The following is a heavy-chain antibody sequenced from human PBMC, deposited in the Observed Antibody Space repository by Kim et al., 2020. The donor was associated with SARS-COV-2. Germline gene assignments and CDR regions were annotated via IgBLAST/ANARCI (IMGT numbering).Heavy chain of an antibody. D-gene: IGHD3-10*01. CDR3: AKDRRMVRGVFFDY. V-gene: IGHV3-30*02. Sequence: ADSVKGRFTISRDNSKNALYLQMNSLRAEDTAVYYCAKDRRMVRGVFFDYWGQGTLVTVSS. J-gene: IGHJ4*02.